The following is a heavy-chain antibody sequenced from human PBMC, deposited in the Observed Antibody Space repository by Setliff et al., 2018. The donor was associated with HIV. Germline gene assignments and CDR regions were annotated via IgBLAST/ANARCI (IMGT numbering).Heavy chain of an antibody. CDR3: AKCTYYGSGSYYNVDYFDY. Sequence: PGGSLRLSCTASGFTFGDYAMSWVRQAPGKGLEWVALIRYDGSNKYYADSVKGRFIISRDNSKNTLYLQMNSPRAEDTAVYYCAKCTYYGSGSYYNVDYFDYWGQGTLVTVSS. CDR1: GFTFGDYA. V-gene: IGHV3-30*02. J-gene: IGHJ4*02. CDR2: IRYDGSNK. D-gene: IGHD3-10*01.